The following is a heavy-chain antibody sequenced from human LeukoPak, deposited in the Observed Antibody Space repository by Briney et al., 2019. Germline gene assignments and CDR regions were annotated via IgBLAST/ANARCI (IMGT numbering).Heavy chain of an antibody. D-gene: IGHD3-22*01. CDR2: IYPGDSDT. V-gene: IGHV5-51*01. CDR3: ARRRFNYDSSGYYPFDY. Sequence: GESLKISCKGSGYSFTSYWIGWVRQMPGKGLEWMGIIYPGDSDTRYSPSFQGQVTISADKSISTAYLQWSSLKASDTAMYYCARRRFNYDSSGYYPFDYWGQGTLVTVSS. CDR1: GYSFTSYW. J-gene: IGHJ4*02.